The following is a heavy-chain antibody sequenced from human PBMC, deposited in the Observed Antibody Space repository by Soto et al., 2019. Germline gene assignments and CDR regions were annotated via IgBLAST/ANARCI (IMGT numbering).Heavy chain of an antibody. D-gene: IGHD3-10*01. Sequence: QVQLVQSGAEVKEPGDSVRVSCEASGYTFTAYYIHWVRQAPGQGLEWMGWINPKFGDTTYAQDFQGRVSMTRDMSISTVYMGLSRLTSDDTAIYYCARNMDYYYGPGSGNGHGFWGQGTTVTGFS. V-gene: IGHV1-2*02. J-gene: IGHJ6*02. CDR2: INPKFGDT. CDR3: ARNMDYYYGPGSGNGHGF. CDR1: GYTFTAYY.